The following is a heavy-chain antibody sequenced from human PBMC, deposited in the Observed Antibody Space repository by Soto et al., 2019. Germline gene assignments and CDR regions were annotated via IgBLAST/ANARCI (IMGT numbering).Heavy chain of an antibody. J-gene: IGHJ3*02. Sequence: GGSLRLSCAASGFTFSSYDMHWVRQAPGKGLEWVSAIGTAGDPYYPGSVKGRFTISRENAKNSLYLQMNSLRAGDTAVYYCARGSAAADAFDIWGQGTMVTVSS. V-gene: IGHV3-13*05. CDR3: ARGSAAADAFDI. CDR2: IGTAGDP. D-gene: IGHD6-13*01. CDR1: GFTFSSYD.